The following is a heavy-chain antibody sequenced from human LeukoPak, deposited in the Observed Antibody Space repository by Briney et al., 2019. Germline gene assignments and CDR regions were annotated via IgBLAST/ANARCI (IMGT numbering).Heavy chain of an antibody. J-gene: IGHJ6*03. CDR1: GFTFDDYG. CDR3: ARVAVTMIVVVPHYYYMDV. V-gene: IGHV3-20*04. D-gene: IGHD3-22*01. Sequence: GGSLRLSCAASGFTFDDYGMSWVRQAPGKGLEWVSGINWNGGSTGYADSVKGRFTISRDNAKNSLYLQMNSLRAEDTALYYCARVAVTMIVVVPHYYYMDVWGKGTTVTVSS. CDR2: INWNGGST.